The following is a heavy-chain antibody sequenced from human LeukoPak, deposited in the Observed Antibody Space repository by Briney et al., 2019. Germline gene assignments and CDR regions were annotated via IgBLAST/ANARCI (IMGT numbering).Heavy chain of an antibody. CDR1: GFTFSSYA. D-gene: IGHD1-26*01. Sequence: GGSLRLSCAASGFTFSSYAMSWVRHAPGKGLEWVSAISGSGGSTYSADSVKGRFTISRDNSKNTLYLQMNSLRAEDTAIYYCAKGSRIIVGSTGIDYWGQGTLVTVSS. J-gene: IGHJ4*02. CDR3: AKGSRIIVGSTGIDY. V-gene: IGHV3-23*01. CDR2: ISGSGGST.